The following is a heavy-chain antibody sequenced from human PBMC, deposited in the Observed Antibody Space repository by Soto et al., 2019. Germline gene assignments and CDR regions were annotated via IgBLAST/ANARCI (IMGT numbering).Heavy chain of an antibody. CDR2: IGTAGDT. Sequence: HPGGSLRLSCAASGFTFSSYDMHWVRQATGKGLEWVSTIGTAGDTYYSGSVKGRFTISRQDGQNSLYLQMNNLGVGDTGVYYCGRAAGGRYYYYYGLDVWGQGTPVTVSS. J-gene: IGHJ6*02. D-gene: IGHD3-10*01. CDR1: GFTFSSYD. CDR3: GRAAGGRYYYYYGLDV. V-gene: IGHV3-13*01.